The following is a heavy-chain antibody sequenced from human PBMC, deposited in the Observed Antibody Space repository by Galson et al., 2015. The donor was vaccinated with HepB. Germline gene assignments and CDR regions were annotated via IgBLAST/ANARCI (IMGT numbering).Heavy chain of an antibody. J-gene: IGHJ4*02. V-gene: IGHV4-31*03. CDR2: MYYGGRT. D-gene: IGHD6-6*01. CDR1: GGSVSSSTYY. CDR3: ASVPVAARHFDN. Sequence: TLSLTCTVSGGSVSSSTYYWTWIRQHPGKGLEWIAYMYYGGRTYHNPSLGSRVTISVDTSKNQFSLKLSSVTAADTAVYYCASVPVAARHFDNWGQGTLVTVSS.